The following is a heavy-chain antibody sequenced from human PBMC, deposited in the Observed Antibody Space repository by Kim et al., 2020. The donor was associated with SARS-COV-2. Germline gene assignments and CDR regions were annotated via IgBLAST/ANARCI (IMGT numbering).Heavy chain of an antibody. Sequence: SVKGRFTISRDNAKSSLYLQMNSLRAEDTALYHCARQYAKDTAMVTVFDYWGQGTLVTVSS. V-gene: IGHV3-20*01. CDR3: ARQYAKDTAMVTVFDY. J-gene: IGHJ4*02. D-gene: IGHD5-18*01.